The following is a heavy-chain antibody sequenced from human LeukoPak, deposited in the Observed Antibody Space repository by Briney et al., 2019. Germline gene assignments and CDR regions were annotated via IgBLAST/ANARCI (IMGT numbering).Heavy chain of an antibody. V-gene: IGHV4-59*02. J-gene: IGHJ4*02. D-gene: IGHD3-22*01. CDR3: ARIVSSGYSDY. CDR1: GGSVSSYY. CDR2: IFYSGST. Sequence: TETLSLTCTVSGGSVSSYYWTWIRQPPGKGLEWIGNIFYSGSTYYNPSLKSRVTISVDTSKNQFSLKLSSVTAADTAVYYCARIVSSGYSDYWGQGTLVTVSS.